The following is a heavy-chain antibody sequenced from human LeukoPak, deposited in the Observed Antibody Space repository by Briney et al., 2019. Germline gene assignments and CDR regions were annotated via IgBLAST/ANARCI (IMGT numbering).Heavy chain of an antibody. J-gene: IGHJ4*02. V-gene: IGHV4-59*01. D-gene: IGHD5-24*01. CDR2: IFDNGST. CDR1: GDSLTNFY. CDR3: ARDSEFYDGSNYTYYFDL. Sequence: SETLSFTCTVSGDSLTNFYWSWIRQPPGKGLEWVASIFDNGSTNDNRSLKSRVTISLDTSNNQFSLTVNSVTAADTAVYYCARDSEFYDGSNYTYYFDLWGQGTLVTVSS.